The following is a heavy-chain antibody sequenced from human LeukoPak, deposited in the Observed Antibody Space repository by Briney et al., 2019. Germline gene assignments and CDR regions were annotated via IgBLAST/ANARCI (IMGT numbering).Heavy chain of an antibody. CDR3: AGKQQLVYY. D-gene: IGHD6-13*01. V-gene: IGHV3-48*01. J-gene: IGHJ4*02. CDR1: GFTFSSYS. CDR2: ISSSSSTI. Sequence: GGSLRLSCAASGFTFSSYSMNWVRQAPGKGLEWVSYISSSSSTIYYADSVKGRFTISRDNAKNSLYLQMNSLRAEDTAVYYCAGKQQLVYYWGQGTLVTVSS.